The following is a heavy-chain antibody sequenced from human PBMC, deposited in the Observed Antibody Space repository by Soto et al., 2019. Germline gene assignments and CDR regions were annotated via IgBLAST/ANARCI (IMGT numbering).Heavy chain of an antibody. V-gene: IGHV3-23*01. CDR2: ISGSGGST. CDR3: AKGSTELDYYYYYMDV. CDR1: GFTFSSYA. Sequence: GGSLRLSCAASGFTFSSYAMSWVRQAPGKGQEWVSAISGSGGSTYYADSVKGRFTISRDNSKNTLYLQMNSLRAEDTAVYYCAKGSTELDYYYYYMDVWGKGTTVTVSS. J-gene: IGHJ6*03. D-gene: IGHD4-4*01.